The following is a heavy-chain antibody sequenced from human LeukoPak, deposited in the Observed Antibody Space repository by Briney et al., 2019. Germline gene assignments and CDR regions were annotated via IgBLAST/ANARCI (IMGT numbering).Heavy chain of an antibody. V-gene: IGHV3-7*01. J-gene: IGHJ4*02. Sequence: GGSLRLSCAASGFTFNNYWMSWVRQAPGKGLEWVANIKQDGSEKYYVDSVKGRFTISRDNSKNTLYLQMNSLRAEDTAVYYCAKAANWGSFDYWGQGTLVTVSS. D-gene: IGHD7-27*01. CDR2: IKQDGSEK. CDR1: GFTFNNYW. CDR3: AKAANWGSFDY.